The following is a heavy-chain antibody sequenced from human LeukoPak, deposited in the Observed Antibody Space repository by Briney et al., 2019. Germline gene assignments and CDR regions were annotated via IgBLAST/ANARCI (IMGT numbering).Heavy chain of an antibody. J-gene: IGHJ4*02. D-gene: IGHD2-21*02. CDR1: GYTFIGHY. CDR3: ARGDWILRNPFDY. Sequence: ASVKVSCKASGYTFIGHYMHWVRQAPGQGLEWMGWINPNSGGTNYTQRFQDRVILTRDTSINTAYMELTRLRSDDTAVYFCARGDWILRNPFDYWGQGTLITVSS. V-gene: IGHV1-2*02. CDR2: INPNSGGT.